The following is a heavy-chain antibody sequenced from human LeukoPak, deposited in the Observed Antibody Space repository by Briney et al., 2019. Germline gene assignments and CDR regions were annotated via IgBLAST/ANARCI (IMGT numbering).Heavy chain of an antibody. V-gene: IGHV1-2*02. Sequence: ASVKVSCKASGYTFTGYYMHWVRQAPGQGLEWMGWINPNSGGTNYAQKFRGRVTMTRDTSISTAYMELSRLRSDDTAVYYCARDLISMVRGVSFDYWGQGTLVTVSS. CDR1: GYTFTGYY. D-gene: IGHD3-10*01. J-gene: IGHJ4*02. CDR2: INPNSGGT. CDR3: ARDLISMVRGVSFDY.